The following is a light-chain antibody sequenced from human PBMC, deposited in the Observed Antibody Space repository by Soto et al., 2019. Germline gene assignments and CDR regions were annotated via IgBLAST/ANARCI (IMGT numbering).Light chain of an antibody. Sequence: EIVLTQSPATLSLSPGERATLSCRASQSISSHLVWYQQKLGQAPRLLIYDASNRATGIPARFSGSGSVTDFALIISSLEPEDFAVYYCQQRPNWPLTFGGGTSVEIK. CDR3: QQRPNWPLT. V-gene: IGKV3-11*01. CDR1: QSISSH. CDR2: DAS. J-gene: IGKJ4*01.